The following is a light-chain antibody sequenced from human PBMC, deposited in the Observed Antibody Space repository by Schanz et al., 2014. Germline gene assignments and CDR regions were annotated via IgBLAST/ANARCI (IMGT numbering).Light chain of an antibody. CDR3: SSYGGSNFVV. J-gene: IGLJ2*01. V-gene: IGLV2-8*01. Sequence: QSALTQPASVSGSPGQSITISCTGTSSDIGGRAYVSWYQQRPGKAPQLILYDVNSRPSGVPDRFSGSKSGNTASLTVSGLQAEDEADYYCSSYGGSNFVVFGGGTKLTVL. CDR2: DVN. CDR1: SSDIGGRAY.